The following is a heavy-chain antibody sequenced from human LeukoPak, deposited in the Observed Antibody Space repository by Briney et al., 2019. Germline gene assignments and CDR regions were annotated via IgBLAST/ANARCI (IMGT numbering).Heavy chain of an antibody. D-gene: IGHD3-10*01. CDR3: ARFITMVRGRGFDY. CDR1: GFTVSSNY. V-gene: IGHV3-66*01. CDR2: IYSGGST. J-gene: IGHJ4*02. Sequence: PGGSLRLSCAASGFTVSSNYMTWVRQAPGKGLEWVSVIYSGGSTYYADSVKGRFTISRDNSNNTLYLQMNSLRAEDTAVYYCARFITMVRGRGFDYWGQGTLVTVSS.